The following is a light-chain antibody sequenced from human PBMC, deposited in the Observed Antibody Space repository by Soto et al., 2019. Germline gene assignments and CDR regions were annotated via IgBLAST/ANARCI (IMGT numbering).Light chain of an antibody. V-gene: IGKV3-15*01. Sequence: EIVMTQSPATLSVSPGXRATLSCRASQSVRSNLAWYQHKLGQAPRLLIYDASTRATGIPDRFTGSGSGTEFTLTISNLQSEDFAVYYCHQHTTWPRTFGQGTKLEIK. CDR3: HQHTTWPRT. J-gene: IGKJ2*01. CDR2: DAS. CDR1: QSVRSN.